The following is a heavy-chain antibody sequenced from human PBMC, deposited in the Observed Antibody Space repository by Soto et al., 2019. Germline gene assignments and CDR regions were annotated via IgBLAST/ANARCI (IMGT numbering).Heavy chain of an antibody. D-gene: IGHD3-22*01. CDR3: ARILNYYDSSGDAFDI. J-gene: IGHJ3*02. Sequence: QVQLVESGGGLVKPGGSLRLSCAASGFTFSDYYMSWIRQAPGKGLEWVSYISSSSRYTNYADSVKGRFTISRDNAKNSLYLQMNRLRSEDTSVYYCARILNYYDSSGDAFDIWGQGTMVTVSS. CDR1: GFTFSDYY. V-gene: IGHV3-11*05. CDR2: ISSSSRYT.